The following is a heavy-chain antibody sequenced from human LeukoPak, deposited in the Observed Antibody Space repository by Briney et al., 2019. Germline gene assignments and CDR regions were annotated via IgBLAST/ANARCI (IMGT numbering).Heavy chain of an antibody. V-gene: IGHV1-69*04. Sequence: SVKVSCKASGGTFSSYAISWVRQAPGQGLEWMGRIIPILGIANYAQKFQGRVTITADKSTSTAYMELSSLRSEDTAVYYCARVRYYDWLPLPFDYWGQGTLVTVSS. D-gene: IGHD3-9*01. CDR3: ARVRYYDWLPLPFDY. CDR2: IIPILGIA. CDR1: GGTFSSYA. J-gene: IGHJ4*02.